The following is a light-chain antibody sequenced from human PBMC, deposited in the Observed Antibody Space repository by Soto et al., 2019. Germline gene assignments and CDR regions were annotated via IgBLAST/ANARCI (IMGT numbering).Light chain of an antibody. CDR1: QSVLYSSNNRNY. J-gene: IGKJ1*01. CDR2: WAS. Sequence: DIVMTQSPDSLAVSLGGRATINCKSSQSVLYSSNNRNYLAWYQQKPGQPPKLLIYWASTRESGVPDRFSGSGSGTDFTLTISNLQAEDVAVYYCQQYSSTPSWTFGQGTKVEIK. CDR3: QQYSSTPSWT. V-gene: IGKV4-1*01.